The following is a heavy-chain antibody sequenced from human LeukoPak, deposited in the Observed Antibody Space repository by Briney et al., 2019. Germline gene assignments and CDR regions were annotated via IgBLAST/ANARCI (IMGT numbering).Heavy chain of an antibody. Sequence: AGGSLRLSCAASGFTFSSYSMNWVRQAPGKGLEWVSSISSSSSYIYYADSVKGRFTISRDNAKNSLYLQMNSLRAEDTAVYYCARDWGYCSGGSCYGMDVWGQGTLVTVSS. J-gene: IGHJ6*02. V-gene: IGHV3-21*01. D-gene: IGHD2-15*01. CDR3: ARDWGYCSGGSCYGMDV. CDR1: GFTFSSYS. CDR2: ISSSSSYI.